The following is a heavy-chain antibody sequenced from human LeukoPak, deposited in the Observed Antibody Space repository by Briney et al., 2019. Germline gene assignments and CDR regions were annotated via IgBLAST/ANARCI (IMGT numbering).Heavy chain of an antibody. Sequence: TGESLGISCEGSGYLFTSYWISWVRQMPGKGLEWMGRIDPSDSYSNYSPSFQGHVTISADKSTSTAYLQWSSLKASDTAMYYCARHKHPGDWFDPWGQGTLVTVSS. J-gene: IGHJ5*02. CDR3: ARHKHPGDWFDP. D-gene: IGHD3-10*01. V-gene: IGHV5-10-1*01. CDR1: GYLFTSYW. CDR2: IDPSDSYS.